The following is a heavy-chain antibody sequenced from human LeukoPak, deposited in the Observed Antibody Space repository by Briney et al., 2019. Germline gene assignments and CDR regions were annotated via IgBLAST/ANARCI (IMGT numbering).Heavy chain of an antibody. D-gene: IGHD3-3*01. CDR2: INHSGST. V-gene: IGHV4-34*01. CDR3: ARGRGYYDFWTPRVNWFDP. Sequence: SETLSLTCAVYGGSFSGYYWSWIRQPPGKGLEWIGEINHSGSTNYNPSLKSRVTISVDTSKNQFSLKLSSVTAADTAVYYCARGRGYYDFWTPRVNWFDPWGQGTLVTVS. J-gene: IGHJ5*02. CDR1: GGSFSGYY.